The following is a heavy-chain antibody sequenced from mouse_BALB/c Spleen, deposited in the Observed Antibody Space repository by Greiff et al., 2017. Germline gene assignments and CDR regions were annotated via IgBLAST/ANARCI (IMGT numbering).Heavy chain of an antibody. Sequence: EVQGVESGGGLVQPGGSRKLSCAASGFTFSSFGMHWVRQAPEKGLEWVAYISSGSSTIYYADTVKGRFTISRDNPKNTLFLQMTSLRSEDTAMYYCARGYYYGSSYDAMDYWGQGTSVTVSS. V-gene: IGHV5-17*02. J-gene: IGHJ4*01. CDR3: ARGYYYGSSYDAMDY. CDR1: GFTFSSFG. D-gene: IGHD1-1*01. CDR2: ISSGSSTI.